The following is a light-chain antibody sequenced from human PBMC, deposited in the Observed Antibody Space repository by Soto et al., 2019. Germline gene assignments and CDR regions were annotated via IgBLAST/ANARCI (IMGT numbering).Light chain of an antibody. J-gene: IGLJ2*01. CDR2: EDT. CDR3: CSYAVSSIYVV. Sequence: QSALAQPASVSGTPGQSITISCTGSSRDVGRYNLVSWYQQYPGKAPKLMIYEDTQRPSGVSNRFSGCKSGNTASLTISGLQADDVADYYCCSYAVSSIYVVFGGGTKLTVL. V-gene: IGLV2-23*01. CDR1: SRDVGRYNL.